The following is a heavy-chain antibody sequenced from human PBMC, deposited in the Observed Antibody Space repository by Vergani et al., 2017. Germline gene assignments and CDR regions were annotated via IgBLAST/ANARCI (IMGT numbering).Heavy chain of an antibody. Sequence: QVQLVQSGAEVKKPGASVKVSCKASGYTFTSYGISWVRQAPGQGLEWMGWISAYNGNTNYAQKLQGRVTMTTDTSTSTAYMELRSLRSDDTAVYYCARDSFPFSPPELTGYYLGYFDLWGRGTLVTVSS. CDR2: ISAYNGNT. V-gene: IGHV1-18*01. J-gene: IGHJ2*01. CDR1: GYTFTSYG. CDR3: ARDSFPFSPPELTGYYLGYFDL. D-gene: IGHD3-9*01.